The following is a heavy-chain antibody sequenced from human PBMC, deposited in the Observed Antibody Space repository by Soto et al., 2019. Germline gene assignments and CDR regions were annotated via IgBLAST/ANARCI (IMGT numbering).Heavy chain of an antibody. CDR3: VKDFRRYTNGLDV. V-gene: IGHV3-9*01. J-gene: IGHJ6*02. CDR2: ISCNSAST. D-gene: IGHD5-18*01. Sequence: EVQLVESGGGLVEPGKSLRLSCVVSGFTYEDFAMHWVRQAPGKGLEWASGISCNSASTGYADSVTGRFTISRDNAKNSLYLQMRNLTGDDAAMYYCVKDFRRYTNGLDVWGPGTSVTVSS. CDR1: GFTYEDFA.